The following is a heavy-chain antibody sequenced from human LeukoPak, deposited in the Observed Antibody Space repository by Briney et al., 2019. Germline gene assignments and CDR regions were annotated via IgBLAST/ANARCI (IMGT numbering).Heavy chain of an antibody. CDR2: IYPGDSDT. V-gene: IGHV5-51*01. D-gene: IGHD2-21*02. CDR1: GFSFTNHW. Sequence: GESLKISCKTSGFSFTNHWIDWVRQMPGKGLEWMGIIYPGDSDTRYSPSFQGQVTISADKSISTAYLQWSSLKASDTAMYYCARRGDPYGMDVWGQGTTVTVSS. J-gene: IGHJ6*02. CDR3: ARRGDPYGMDV.